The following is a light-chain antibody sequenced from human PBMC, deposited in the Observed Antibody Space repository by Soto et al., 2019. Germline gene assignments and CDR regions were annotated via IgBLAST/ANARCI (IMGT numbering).Light chain of an antibody. Sequence: QSALTQPASVSGSPGQSITFSCTGTSSDVGSYNLVSWYQQHPGKAPKLMIYEGSKRPSGVSNRFSGSKSGNTASLTISGLQAEDEADYYCCSYAGSSTLGVFGGGTKLTVL. CDR3: CSYAGSSTLGV. V-gene: IGLV2-23*01. CDR1: SSDVGSYNL. CDR2: EGS. J-gene: IGLJ2*01.